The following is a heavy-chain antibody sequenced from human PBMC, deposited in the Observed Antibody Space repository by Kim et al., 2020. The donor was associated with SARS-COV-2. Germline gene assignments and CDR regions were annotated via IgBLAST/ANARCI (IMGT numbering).Heavy chain of an antibody. J-gene: IGHJ4*02. Sequence: SETLSLTCAVYGGSFSGYYWSWIRQPPGKGLEWIGEINHSGSTNYNPSLKSRVTISVDTSKNQFSLKLSSVTAADTAVYYCARGPRGVRGVKLFDYWGQGTLVTVSS. CDR1: GGSFSGYY. V-gene: IGHV4-34*01. D-gene: IGHD3-10*01. CDR2: INHSGST. CDR3: ARGPRGVRGVKLFDY.